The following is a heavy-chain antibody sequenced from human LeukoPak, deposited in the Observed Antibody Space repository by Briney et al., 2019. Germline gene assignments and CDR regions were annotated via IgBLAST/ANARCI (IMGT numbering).Heavy chain of an antibody. D-gene: IGHD3-22*01. CDR1: GGSISSGSYY. V-gene: IGHV4-61*02. CDR3: ARDYEPEPYYYDSSGYWYFDL. CDR2: IYTTGST. J-gene: IGHJ2*01. Sequence: PSETLSLTCTVSGGSISSGSYYWRWVRRPAGKGLEWIGRIYTTGSTNYNPSLKSRVTISVDTSKNQFSLKLSSVTAADTAVYYCARDYEPEPYYYDSSGYWYFDLWGRGTLVTVSS.